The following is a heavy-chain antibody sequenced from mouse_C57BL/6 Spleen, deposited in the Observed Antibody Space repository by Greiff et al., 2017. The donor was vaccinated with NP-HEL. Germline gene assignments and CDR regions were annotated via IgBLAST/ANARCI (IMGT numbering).Heavy chain of an antibody. CDR3: ARSPRVVGMDY. V-gene: IGHV1-18*01. CDR1: GYTFTDYN. CDR2: INPNNGGT. J-gene: IGHJ4*01. D-gene: IGHD1-1*01. Sequence: VQLQQSGPELVKPGASVKIPCKASGYTFTDYNMDWVKQSHGKSLEWIGDINPNNGGTNYNQKFKGKATLTVDKSSSTAYMELRSLTSEDTAVYYCARSPRVVGMDYWGQGTTVTVSS.